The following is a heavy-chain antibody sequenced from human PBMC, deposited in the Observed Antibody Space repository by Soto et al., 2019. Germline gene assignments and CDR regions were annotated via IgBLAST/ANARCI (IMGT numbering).Heavy chain of an antibody. CDR1: GFSFVSYA. D-gene: IGHD3-3*01. CDR3: ARWSYLDY. J-gene: IGHJ4*02. V-gene: IGHV3-23*01. Sequence: GGALRLSFAASGFSFVSYALSWVRQAPGKGLEWVSTISGSDGKTFYADSVKGRFSISRDTSQNTLYLQMNSLRADDTAIYYCARWSYLDYWGQGTRVTVSS. CDR2: ISGSDGKT.